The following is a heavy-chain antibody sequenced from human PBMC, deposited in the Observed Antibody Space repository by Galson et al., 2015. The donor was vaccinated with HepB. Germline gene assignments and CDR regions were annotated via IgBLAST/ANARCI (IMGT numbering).Heavy chain of an antibody. CDR2: IKQDGSEK. D-gene: IGHD5-12*01. CDR3: ARDFRDQVATRWDYYYGMDV. J-gene: IGHJ6*02. V-gene: IGHV3-7*03. Sequence: SLRLSCAASGFTFSSYWMSWVRQAPGKGPEWVANIKQDGSEKYYVDSVKGRFTISRDNAKNSLYLQMNSLRAEDTAVYYCARDFRDQVATRWDYYYGMDVWGQGTTVTVSS. CDR1: GFTFSSYW.